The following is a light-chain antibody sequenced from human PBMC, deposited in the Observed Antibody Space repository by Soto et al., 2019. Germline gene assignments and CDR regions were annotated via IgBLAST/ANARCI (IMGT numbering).Light chain of an antibody. V-gene: IGKV3-15*01. CDR1: QSVGSK. CDR2: GAS. J-gene: IGKJ2*01. CDR3: QERSKWPLYT. Sequence: EIVITQSPATLSVSPGERASLSCRASQSVGSKLIWYQHKPGQPPRLLIYGASARATGIPARFSGSGSGTEFTLTISSLQPEDSAIYYCQERSKWPLYTFGQGTKLEIK.